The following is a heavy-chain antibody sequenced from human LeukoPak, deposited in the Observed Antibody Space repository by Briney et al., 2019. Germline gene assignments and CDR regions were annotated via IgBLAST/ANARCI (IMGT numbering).Heavy chain of an antibody. D-gene: IGHD3-22*01. CDR1: GFTFSSYA. V-gene: IGHV3-23*01. Sequence: GGSLRLSCAASGFTFSSYAMSWVRQAPGKGLEWVSAISGSGGSTYYADSVKGRFTISRDNSKNTLYLQMNSLRAEDTAVYYCARLDIVTYYYDSSGYYRQNYYYYGMDVWGQGTTVTVSS. CDR2: ISGSGGST. J-gene: IGHJ6*02. CDR3: ARLDIVTYYYDSSGYYRQNYYYYGMDV.